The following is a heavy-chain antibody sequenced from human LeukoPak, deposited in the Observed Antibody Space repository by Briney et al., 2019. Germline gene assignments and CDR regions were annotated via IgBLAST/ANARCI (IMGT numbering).Heavy chain of an antibody. CDR1: GGTFSSYA. CDR2: IIPIFGTA. CDR3: ASGDSPGWFDP. V-gene: IGHV1-69*13. Sequence: ASVKVSCKASGGTFSSYAISWVRQAPGQGLEWTGGIIPIFGTANYAQKFQGRVTITADESTSTAYMELSSLRSEDTAVYYCASGDSPGWFDPWGQGTLVTVSS. D-gene: IGHD3-10*01. J-gene: IGHJ5*02.